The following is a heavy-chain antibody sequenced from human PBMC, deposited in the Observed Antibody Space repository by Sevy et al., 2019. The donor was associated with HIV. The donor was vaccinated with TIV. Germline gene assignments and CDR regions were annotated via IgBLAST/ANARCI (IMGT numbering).Heavy chain of an antibody. Sequence: SETLSLTCAVSGDSISGYYWGWIRQPPGKGLEWIGYMYYSGSTKYNPSLKSRVTISVDTSKNQFSLKLSSVTAADTAVYYCARVYSSGWEGPGWFDPWGHGTLVTVSS. CDR2: MYYSGST. V-gene: IGHV4-59*13. CDR1: GDSISGYY. D-gene: IGHD6-19*01. J-gene: IGHJ5*02. CDR3: ARVYSSGWEGPGWFDP.